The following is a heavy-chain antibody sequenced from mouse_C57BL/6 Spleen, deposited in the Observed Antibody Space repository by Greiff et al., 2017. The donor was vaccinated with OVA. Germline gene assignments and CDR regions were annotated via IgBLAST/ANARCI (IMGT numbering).Heavy chain of an antibody. D-gene: IGHD3-3*01. CDR3: ARPGTRYFDV. J-gene: IGHJ1*03. Sequence: QVQLQQPGAELVRPGTSVKLSCKASGYTFTSYWMHWVKQRPGQGLEWIGVIDPSDSYTNYNQKFKGKATLTVDTSSSTAYMQLSSLTSEDSAVYFCARPGTRYFDVWGTGTTVTVSS. CDR1: GYTFTSYW. CDR2: IDPSDSYT. V-gene: IGHV1-59*01.